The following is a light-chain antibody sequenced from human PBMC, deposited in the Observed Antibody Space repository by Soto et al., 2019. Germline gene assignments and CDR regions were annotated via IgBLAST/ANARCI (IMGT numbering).Light chain of an antibody. J-gene: IGKJ4*01. V-gene: IGKV3-20*01. Sequence: EVVMTQSPATLSVSPGERATLSCGASQSVRSYLAWYQQKPGQAPRLLIHGASTRAPGIPARFSGSGSGTDFTLTISRLEPEDFAVYYCQQYGSSPRLTFGGGTKVDIK. CDR2: GAS. CDR1: QSVRSY. CDR3: QQYGSSPRLT.